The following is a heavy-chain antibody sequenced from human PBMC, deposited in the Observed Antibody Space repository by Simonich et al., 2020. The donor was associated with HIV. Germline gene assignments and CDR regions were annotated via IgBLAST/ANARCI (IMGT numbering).Heavy chain of an antibody. CDR2: INHSGST. CDR1: GGSFSGYY. V-gene: IGHV4-34*01. CDR3: ARRTGYDLDY. J-gene: IGHJ4*02. D-gene: IGHD5-12*01. Sequence: QVQLQQWGAGVLKPSETLSLTCAVYGGSFSGYYWSWIRQPPGKGLEGIGEINHSGSTDYNPSLKSRVTISVDTSKNQFSLKLSSVTAADTALYYCARRTGYDLDYWGQGTLVTVSS.